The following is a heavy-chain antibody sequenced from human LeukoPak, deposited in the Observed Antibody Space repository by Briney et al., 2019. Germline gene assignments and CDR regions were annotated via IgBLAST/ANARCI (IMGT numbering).Heavy chain of an antibody. V-gene: IGHV3-30-3*01. D-gene: IGHD2-2*01. J-gene: IGHJ3*02. Sequence: QPGGSLRLSCAASGFTFSSYAMHWVRQAPGKGREWVAVISYDGSSKYYADSVKGRFTISRDNSKNTLYLQMNSLRAEDTAVYYCARGDCSSTSCLVGDAFDIWGQGTMVTVSS. CDR3: ARGDCSSTSCLVGDAFDI. CDR2: ISYDGSSK. CDR1: GFTFSSYA.